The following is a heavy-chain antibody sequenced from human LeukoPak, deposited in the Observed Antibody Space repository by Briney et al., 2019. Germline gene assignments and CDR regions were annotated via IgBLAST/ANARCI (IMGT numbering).Heavy chain of an antibody. V-gene: IGHV1-2*02. Sequence: ASVKVSCKASGYTFSDYYMHWVRQAPGQGLEWMGWINPNSGGTNYAQKFQGRVTMTRDTSISTAYMELSRLRSDDTAVYYCASEYYYENSGYCPFDYWGQGSLVTVSS. CDR1: GYTFSDYY. CDR2: INPNSGGT. CDR3: ASEYYYENSGYCPFDY. D-gene: IGHD3-22*01. J-gene: IGHJ4*02.